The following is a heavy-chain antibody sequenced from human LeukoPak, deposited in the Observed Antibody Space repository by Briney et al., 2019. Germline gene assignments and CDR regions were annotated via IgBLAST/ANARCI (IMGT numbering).Heavy chain of an antibody. D-gene: IGHD6-13*01. CDR3: ARSSTLAAAGTWLFDY. CDR1: GFTVSSNY. V-gene: IGHV3-66*02. Sequence: PGGSLRLSCAASGFTVSSNYMSWVRQAPGKGLEWVSVIYSGGSTYYADSVKGRFTISRDNSKNTLYLQMNGLRAEDTAVYYCARSSTLAAAGTWLFDYWGQGTLVTVSS. J-gene: IGHJ4*02. CDR2: IYSGGST.